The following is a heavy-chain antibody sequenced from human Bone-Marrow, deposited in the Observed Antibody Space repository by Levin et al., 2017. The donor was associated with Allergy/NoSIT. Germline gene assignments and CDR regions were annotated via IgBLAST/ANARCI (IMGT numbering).Heavy chain of an antibody. CDR2: IIPILGIA. V-gene: IGHV1-69*04. D-gene: IGHD5-12*01. J-gene: IGHJ6*02. CDR1: GGTFSSYT. CDR3: ARDGSGYDSLGYYYYGMDV. Sequence: ASVKVSCKASGGTFSSYTISWVRQAPGQGLEWMGRIIPILGIANYAQKFQGRVTITADKSTSTAYMELSSLRSEDTAVYYCARDGSGYDSLGYYYYGMDVWGQGTTVTVSS.